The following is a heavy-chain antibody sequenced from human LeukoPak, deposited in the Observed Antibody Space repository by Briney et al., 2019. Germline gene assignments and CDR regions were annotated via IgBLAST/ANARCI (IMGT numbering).Heavy chain of an antibody. CDR3: ARGWNYYYDSSGYRY. V-gene: IGHV4-34*01. CDR2: INHSGST. D-gene: IGHD3-22*01. J-gene: IGHJ4*02. Sequence: SETLSLTCAVYGGSFSGYYWSWIRQPPGKGLEWIGEINHSGSTNYNPSLKSRVTISVDKSKNQFSLKLSSVTAADTAVYYCARGWNYYYDSSGYRYWGQGTLVTVSS. CDR1: GGSFSGYY.